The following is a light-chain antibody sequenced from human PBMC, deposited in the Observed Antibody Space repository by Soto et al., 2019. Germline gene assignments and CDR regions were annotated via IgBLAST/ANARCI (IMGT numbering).Light chain of an antibody. CDR2: DAS. CDR1: QSVSSY. J-gene: IGKJ1*01. V-gene: IGKV3-20*01. CDR3: QQYGSSGT. Sequence: IVWTQSPATLSLSPGGRATVACRSSQSVSSYLAWYQQKPGQAPRLLIYDASNRATGIPDRFSGSGSGTDFTLTISRLEPEDFAVYYCQQYGSSGTFGQGTKVDIK.